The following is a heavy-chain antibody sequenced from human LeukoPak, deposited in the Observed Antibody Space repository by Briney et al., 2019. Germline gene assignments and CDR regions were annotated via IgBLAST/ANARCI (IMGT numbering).Heavy chain of an antibody. CDR3: ARDGIAAAGTRPFDY. D-gene: IGHD6-13*01. V-gene: IGHV1-18*01. CDR1: NYTFTSYA. Sequence: ASVKVSCKASNYTFTSYAISWVRQAPGQGLEWMGWISAYNGNTNYAQKLQGRVTMTTDTSTSTAYMELRSLRSDDTAVYYCARDGIAAAGTRPFDYWGQGTLVTVSS. J-gene: IGHJ4*02. CDR2: ISAYNGNT.